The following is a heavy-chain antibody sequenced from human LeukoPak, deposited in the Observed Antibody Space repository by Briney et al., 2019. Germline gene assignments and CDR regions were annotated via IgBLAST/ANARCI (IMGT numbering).Heavy chain of an antibody. V-gene: IGHV3-21*01. CDR1: GFTFSSYS. Sequence: PGGSLRLSCAASGFTFSSYSMNWVRQAPGKGLEWVSSISSSSSYIYYADSVKGRLTISRDNAKNSLYLQMNSLRAEDTAVYYCARARIPLEMATISTPFDYWGQGTLVTVSS. J-gene: IGHJ4*02. D-gene: IGHD5-24*01. CDR3: ARARIPLEMATISTPFDY. CDR2: ISSSSSYI.